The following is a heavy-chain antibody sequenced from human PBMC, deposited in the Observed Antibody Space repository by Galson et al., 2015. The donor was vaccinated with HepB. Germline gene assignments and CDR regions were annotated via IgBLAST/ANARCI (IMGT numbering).Heavy chain of an antibody. CDR2: ISAYNGNT. Sequence: SVKVSCKASGYTFTSYGISWVRQAPGQGLEWMGWISAYNGNTNYAQKLQGRVTMTTDTSTSTAYMELRSLRSDDTAVYYCATYCSGGSCYSLAAFDIWGQGTMVTVSS. J-gene: IGHJ3*02. CDR3: ATYCSGGSCYSLAAFDI. D-gene: IGHD2-15*01. CDR1: GYTFTSYG. V-gene: IGHV1-18*04.